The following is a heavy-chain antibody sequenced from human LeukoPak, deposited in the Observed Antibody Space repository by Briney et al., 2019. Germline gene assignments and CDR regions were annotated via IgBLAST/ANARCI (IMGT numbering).Heavy chain of an antibody. CDR2: IRNDGSNK. CDR1: GFIFSSYG. Sequence: GGSLRLSCAASGFIFSSYGMHWVRQAPGKGLEWVAFIRNDGSNKYYADSVKGRFTISRDNSKNTLYLQMNSLRAEDTAVYYCAKLLSNSGRFPYWGQGTLVTVSS. V-gene: IGHV3-30*02. J-gene: IGHJ4*02. D-gene: IGHD4-23*01. CDR3: AKLLSNSGRFPY.